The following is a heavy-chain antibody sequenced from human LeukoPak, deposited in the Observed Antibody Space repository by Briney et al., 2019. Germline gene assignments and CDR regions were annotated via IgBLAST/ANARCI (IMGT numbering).Heavy chain of an antibody. CDR2: IYYSGST. D-gene: IGHD1-26*01. CDR1: GGSISSYY. V-gene: IGHV4-59*12. J-gene: IGHJ3*02. CDR3: ARYPGVGATAAISAFDI. Sequence: SETLSLTCTVSGGSISSYYWSWIRQPPGKGLEWIGYIYYSGSTNYNPSLKSRVTISVDTSKNQFSLKLSSVTAADTAVYYCARYPGVGATAAISAFDIWGQGTMVTVSS.